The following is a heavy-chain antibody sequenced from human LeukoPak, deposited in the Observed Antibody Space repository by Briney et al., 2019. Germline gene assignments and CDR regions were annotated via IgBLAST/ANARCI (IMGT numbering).Heavy chain of an antibody. CDR2: INPSGGST. CDR3: ARDQNRLGIADYYFDY. D-gene: IGHD2-21*01. V-gene: IGHV1-46*01. J-gene: IGHJ4*02. Sequence: ASVKVSCKASGYTFTGYYMHWVRQAPGQGLEWMGIINPSGGSTSYAQKFQGRVTMTRDTSTSTVYMELSSLRSEDTAVYYCARDQNRLGIADYYFDYWGQGTLVTVSS. CDR1: GYTFTGYY.